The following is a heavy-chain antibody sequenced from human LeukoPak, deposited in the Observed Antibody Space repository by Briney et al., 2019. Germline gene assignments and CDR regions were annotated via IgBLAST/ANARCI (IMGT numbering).Heavy chain of an antibody. D-gene: IGHD6-13*01. CDR1: GFTFSSYW. CDR2: IKQDGSEK. J-gene: IGHJ4*02. CDR3: ARGNFDSSSRYRTYDY. V-gene: IGHV3-7*01. Sequence: QPGGSLRLSCAASGFTFSSYWMSWVRQAPGKGLEWVANIKQDGSEKYYVDSVKGRFTISRDNAKNSLYLQMNSLRAEDTAVYYCARGNFDSSSRYRTYDYWGQGTLVTVSS.